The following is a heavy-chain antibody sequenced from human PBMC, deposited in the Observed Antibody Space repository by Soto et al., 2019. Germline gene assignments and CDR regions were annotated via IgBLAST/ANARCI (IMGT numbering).Heavy chain of an antibody. CDR1: GGTFSSYA. CDR2: IIPIFGTA. CDR3: ARDPLPGYYDSSGYYSGKYYYYGMDV. Sequence: SVKVSCRASGGTFSSYAISWVRQAPGRGLEWMGGIIPIFGTANYAQKFQGRVTITADESTSTGYMELSSLRSEDTAVYYCARDPLPGYYDSSGYYSGKYYYYGMDVWGQGTTVTVSS. V-gene: IGHV1-69*13. J-gene: IGHJ6*02. D-gene: IGHD3-22*01.